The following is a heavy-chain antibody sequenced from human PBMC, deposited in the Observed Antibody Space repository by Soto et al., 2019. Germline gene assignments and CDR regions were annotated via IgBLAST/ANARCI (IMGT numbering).Heavy chain of an antibody. CDR1: GFTFSRYG. CDR3: AKGRGGSGSLTPRVDF. D-gene: IGHD3-10*01. V-gene: IGHV3-33*06. J-gene: IGHJ4*02. CDR2: IGHDGSAK. Sequence: QVHLVESGGGVVQPGRSLRLSCAASGFTFSRYGMNWVRQAPGKGLEWVAGIGHDGSAKYYADSVKGRFTVSRDGSKNTLYLQMSSLRAEDTALYYCAKGRGGSGSLTPRVDFWGQGTLVTVSS.